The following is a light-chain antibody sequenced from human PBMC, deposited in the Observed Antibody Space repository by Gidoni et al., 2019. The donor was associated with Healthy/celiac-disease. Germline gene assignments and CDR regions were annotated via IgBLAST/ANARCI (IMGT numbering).Light chain of an antibody. Sequence: QSVVTQPPSASGTPGQRVTISCSGSSSNIGSNYVYWYQQFPGTAPKLLIYRNNQRPSGVPDRFSGSKSATSASLAISRLRSEDEADYYCATWDDSLSGVVFGGGTKVTV. CDR1: SSNIGSNY. J-gene: IGLJ2*01. CDR3: ATWDDSLSGVV. V-gene: IGLV1-47*01. CDR2: RNN.